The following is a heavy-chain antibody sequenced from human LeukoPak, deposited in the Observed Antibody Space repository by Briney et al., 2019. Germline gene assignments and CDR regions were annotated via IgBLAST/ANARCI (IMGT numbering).Heavy chain of an antibody. D-gene: IGHD2-15*01. CDR1: GYTFTNYW. CDR2: IFPGDSDT. V-gene: IGHV5-51*01. CDR3: ARRDGGANYWYFDV. Sequence: KPGESLKISCKGSGYTFTNYWIGWVRQLPGEGLERMGIIFPGDSDTRYSPSFEGQVTISVDKSITTAYLQWSSLKASDSAMYYCARRDGGANYWYFDVWGRGTLVTVSS. J-gene: IGHJ2*01.